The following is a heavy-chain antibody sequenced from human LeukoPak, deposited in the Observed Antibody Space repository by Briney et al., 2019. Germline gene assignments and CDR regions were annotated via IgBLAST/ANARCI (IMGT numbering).Heavy chain of an antibody. V-gene: IGHV1-69*13. J-gene: IGHJ4*02. CDR1: GYTFTSYY. CDR2: IIPIFGTA. CDR3: ARGSYGYQFDY. Sequence: GASVKVSCKASGYTFTSYYMHWVRQAPGQGLEWMGGIIPIFGTANYAQKFQGRVTITADESTSTAYMELSSLRSEDTAVYYCARGSYGYQFDYWGQGTLVTVSS. D-gene: IGHD5-18*01.